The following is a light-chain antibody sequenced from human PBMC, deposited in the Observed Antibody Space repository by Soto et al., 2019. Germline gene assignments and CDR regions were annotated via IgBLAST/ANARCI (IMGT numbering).Light chain of an antibody. J-gene: IGKJ2*01. CDR2: AAS. CDR3: QQYGTSPCI. V-gene: IGKV3-20*01. CDR1: QSISSSY. Sequence: EIVLTQSPGTLSLSPGEGGTLSCRASQSISSSYLAWYQQKPGQSPRLLFYAASSRATGVPDRFSGSGSGTDFTLTISRLEPEDFAVYYCQQYGTSPCIFGQGTKLEIK.